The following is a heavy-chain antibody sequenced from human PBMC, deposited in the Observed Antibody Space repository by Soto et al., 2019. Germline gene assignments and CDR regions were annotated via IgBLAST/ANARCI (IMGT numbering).Heavy chain of an antibody. CDR3: ARIMSIGNDYGDYSGSYYFDY. CDR2: IYYSGST. V-gene: IGHV4-31*03. D-gene: IGHD4-17*01. CDR1: GGSISSGGYY. Sequence: SETLSLTCTVSGGSISSGGYYWSWIRQHPGKGLEWIGYIYYSGSTYYNPSLKSRVTISVDTSKNQFSLKLSSVTAADTAVYYCARIMSIGNDYGDYSGSYYFDYWGQGTLVTVSS. J-gene: IGHJ4*02.